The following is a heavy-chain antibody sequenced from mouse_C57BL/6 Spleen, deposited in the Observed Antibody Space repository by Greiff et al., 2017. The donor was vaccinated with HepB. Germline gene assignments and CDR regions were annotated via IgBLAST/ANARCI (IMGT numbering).Heavy chain of an antibody. J-gene: IGHJ1*03. Sequence: EVKVVESGGGLVKPGGSLKLSCAASGFTFSSYAMSWVRQTPEKRLEWVATISDGGSYTYYPDNVKGRFTISRDNAKNNLYLQMSHLKSEDTAMYYCARGGYGSSYDWYFDVWGTGTTVTVSS. CDR3: ARGGYGSSYDWYFDV. D-gene: IGHD1-1*01. CDR1: GFTFSSYA. CDR2: ISDGGSYT. V-gene: IGHV5-4*03.